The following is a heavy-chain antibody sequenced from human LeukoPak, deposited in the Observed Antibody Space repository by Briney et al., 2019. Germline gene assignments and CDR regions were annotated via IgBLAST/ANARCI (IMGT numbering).Heavy chain of an antibody. J-gene: IGHJ5*02. Sequence: ASVKVSCKASGGTFSSYAISWVRQAPGQGLEWMGGIIPIFGTANYAQKFQGRVTITADESTSTAYMELGSLRSEDTAVYYCARDGSSGTNWFDPWGQGTLVTVSS. D-gene: IGHD3-10*01. CDR2: IIPIFGTA. V-gene: IGHV1-69*13. CDR1: GGTFSSYA. CDR3: ARDGSSGTNWFDP.